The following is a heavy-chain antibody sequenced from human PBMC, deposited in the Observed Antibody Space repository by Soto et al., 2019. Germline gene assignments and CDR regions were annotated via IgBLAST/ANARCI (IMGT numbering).Heavy chain of an antibody. Sequence: GGSLRLSCAASGFTFRTYALSWVRQAPGKGLEWVSTVSDTGLSTYYAGSVTGRFTISRDNSRNTLYLQMNGLRAEDTAVYYCAKSFYDSSGFDSWGLGTQVTVSS. CDR2: VSDTGLST. J-gene: IGHJ5*01. V-gene: IGHV3-23*01. CDR3: AKSFYDSSGFDS. CDR1: GFTFRTYA. D-gene: IGHD3-22*01.